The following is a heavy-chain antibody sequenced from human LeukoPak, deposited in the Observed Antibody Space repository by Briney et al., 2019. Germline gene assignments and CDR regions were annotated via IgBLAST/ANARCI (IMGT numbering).Heavy chain of an antibody. Sequence: ASVKVSCKASGYPFTSYDLNWVRQAPGQRLEWMGCTNVKSGTADYAPKFQGRVTMTRNTSISTAYMELSSLRPEDTAVYYCARLPGYFGASWGQGTLVTVSS. V-gene: IGHV1-8*01. CDR3: ARLPGYFGAS. CDR2: TNVKSGTA. J-gene: IGHJ5*02. D-gene: IGHD4/OR15-4a*01. CDR1: GYPFTSYD.